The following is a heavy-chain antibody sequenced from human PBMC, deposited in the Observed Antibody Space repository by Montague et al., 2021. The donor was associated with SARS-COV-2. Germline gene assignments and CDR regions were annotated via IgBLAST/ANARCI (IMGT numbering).Heavy chain of an antibody. D-gene: IGHD3-22*01. V-gene: IGHV4-39*01. Sequence: SETLSLTCTVSGDSISSSSYYWGWIRQPPGKGLEWIGSIYYSGSTYYNPSLKSRVTISVDTSKNQFSLKLSSVTAAATAVYYCASPTYYYDSSGSDAFDIWGQGTMVTVSS. CDR2: IYYSGST. CDR3: ASPTYYYDSSGSDAFDI. CDR1: GDSISSSSYY. J-gene: IGHJ3*02.